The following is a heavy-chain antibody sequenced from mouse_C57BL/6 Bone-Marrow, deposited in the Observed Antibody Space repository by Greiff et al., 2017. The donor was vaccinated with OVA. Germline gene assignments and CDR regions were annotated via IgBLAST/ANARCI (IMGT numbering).Heavy chain of an antibody. CDR3: AKKGYYDYGYFDV. D-gene: IGHD2-4*01. J-gene: IGHJ1*03. Sequence: VHLVESGPGLVQPSQSLSITCTVSGFSLTSYGVHWVRQSPGKGLEWLGVIWRGGSTDYNAAFMSRLSITKDNSKSQVFFKMNSLQADDTAIYYCAKKGYYDYGYFDVWGTGTTVTVSS. CDR2: IWRGGST. CDR1: GFSLTSYG. V-gene: IGHV2-5*01.